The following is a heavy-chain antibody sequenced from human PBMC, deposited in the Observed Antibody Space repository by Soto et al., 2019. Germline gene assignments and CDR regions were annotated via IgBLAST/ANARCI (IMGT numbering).Heavy chain of an antibody. J-gene: IGHJ4*02. Sequence: SVKVSCKASGGTFSSYTISWVRQAPGQGLEWMGRIIPILGIANYAQKFQGRVTMTEDTSTDTAYMELSSLRSEDTAVYYCATDGNYYDSSGYMGYWGQGTLVTVSS. CDR1: GGTFSSYT. CDR3: ATDGNYYDSSGYMGY. CDR2: IIPILGIA. V-gene: IGHV1-69*04. D-gene: IGHD3-22*01.